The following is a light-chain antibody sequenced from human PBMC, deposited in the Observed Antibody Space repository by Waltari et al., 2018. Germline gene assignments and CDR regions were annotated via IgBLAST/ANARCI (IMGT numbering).Light chain of an antibody. CDR1: SGSVSTSHY. CDR3: VRYVDSGVWV. J-gene: IGLJ3*02. Sequence: QTVVTQAPSFSVSPGGTVTLTCALSSGSVSTSHYPGWYQQTPGQAPRPLIYTTNTRSSGVPDRFSGSILGNKAALTITGAQTDDESYYYCVRYVDSGVWVFGGGTKLTVL. CDR2: TTN. V-gene: IGLV8-61*01.